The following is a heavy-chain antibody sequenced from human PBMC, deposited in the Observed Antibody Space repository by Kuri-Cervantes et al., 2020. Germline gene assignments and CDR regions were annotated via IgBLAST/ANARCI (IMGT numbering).Heavy chain of an antibody. Sequence: GESLKISCAASGFTFSDYYMSWIRQAPGKGLEWVSGISGSGGRTYYADSVKGRFTISRDNSKNTLYLQMNSLRAEDTAVYYCARDSGYGGTPGMDVWGQGTTVTVSS. CDR2: ISGSGGRT. CDR1: GFTFSDYY. CDR3: ARDSGYGGTPGMDV. D-gene: IGHD6-25*01. V-gene: IGHV3-23*01. J-gene: IGHJ6*02.